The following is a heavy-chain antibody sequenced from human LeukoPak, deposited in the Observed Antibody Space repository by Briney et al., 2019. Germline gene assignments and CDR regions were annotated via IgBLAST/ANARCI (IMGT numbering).Heavy chain of an antibody. CDR3: VNSGFDP. D-gene: IGHD3-10*01. CDR2: IHYDGTNE. CDR1: GFTFSSYS. Sequence: PGGSLRLSCAASGFTFSSYSMNWVRQAPGKGLEWVAFIHYDGTNEYYADSVKGRFTISRDNFKNTLSLQMNGLRVEDTALYYCVNSGFDPWGQGTLVTVSS. J-gene: IGHJ5*02. V-gene: IGHV3-30*02.